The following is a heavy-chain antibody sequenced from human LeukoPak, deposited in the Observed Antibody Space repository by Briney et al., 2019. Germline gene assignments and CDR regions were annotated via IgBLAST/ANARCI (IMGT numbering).Heavy chain of an antibody. D-gene: IGHD5-18*01. Sequence: ESLKISLKASGYSFANDWIGWVRQMPGKGLAYMGVIYPHDSETTYSRSFQGQVTISADTSITTAYLQWSSLRASDTAMYYCVTVNTAMTPAFFNYWGQGTLVTVSS. J-gene: IGHJ4*02. CDR3: VTVNTAMTPAFFNY. CDR2: IYPHDSET. V-gene: IGHV5-51*01. CDR1: GYSFANDW.